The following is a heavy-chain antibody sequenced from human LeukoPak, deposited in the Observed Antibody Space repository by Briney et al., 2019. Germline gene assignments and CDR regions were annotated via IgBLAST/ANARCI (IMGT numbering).Heavy chain of an antibody. Sequence: PSGTLSLTCAVSGGSIFSSNWWSWVRQPPGKGLEWIGQIFHSGSTSYSPSLKSRVTISVDRSKNQFSLKLSSVTAADTAVYYCARAYSSSSPYYYYYMDVWGKGTTVTVSS. V-gene: IGHV4-4*02. D-gene: IGHD6-6*01. J-gene: IGHJ6*03. CDR1: GGSIFSSNW. CDR3: ARAYSSSSPYYYYYMDV. CDR2: IFHSGST.